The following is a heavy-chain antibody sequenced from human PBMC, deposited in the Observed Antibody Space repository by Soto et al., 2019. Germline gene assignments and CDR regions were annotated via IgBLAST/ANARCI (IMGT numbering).Heavy chain of an antibody. J-gene: IGHJ4*02. V-gene: IGHV1-58*01. CDR3: ARDPGITFGGVIADDY. CDR2: IVVGSGNT. CDR1: GFTFTSSA. Sequence: GASVKVSCRGSGFTFTSSAVQWVRQARGQRLEWIGWIVVGSGNTNYAQKFQERVTITRDTSTSTVYMELSSLRSEDTAVYYCARDPGITFGGVIADDYWGQGTLVTVSS. D-gene: IGHD3-16*02.